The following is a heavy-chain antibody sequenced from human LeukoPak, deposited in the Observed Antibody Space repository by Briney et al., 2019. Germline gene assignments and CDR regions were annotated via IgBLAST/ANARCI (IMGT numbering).Heavy chain of an antibody. Sequence: PGGSLRLSCAASGFTFSSYAMSWVRQAPGKGLEWVSAISGSGGSTYYADSVKGRFTISRDNSKNTLYLQMNSLRAEDTAVYYCIATYYYDRSGSITQANFDYWGQGTLVTVSS. CDR1: GFTFSSYA. CDR3: IATYYYDRSGSITQANFDY. CDR2: ISGSGGST. D-gene: IGHD3-22*01. V-gene: IGHV3-23*01. J-gene: IGHJ4*02.